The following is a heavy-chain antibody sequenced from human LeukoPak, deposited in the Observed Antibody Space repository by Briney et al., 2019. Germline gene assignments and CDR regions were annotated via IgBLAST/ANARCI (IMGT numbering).Heavy chain of an antibody. J-gene: IGHJ4*02. CDR3: ARHTAMGNYFDY. V-gene: IGHV4-39*01. CDR1: GGSISSSSYY. CDR2: IYYSGST. D-gene: IGHD5-18*01. Sequence: SETLSLTCTVSGGSISSSSYYWGWIRQPPGKGLEWIGSIYYSGSTYYNPSLKSRVTISVDTSKNQFSLKLSSVTAVDTAVYYCARHTAMGNYFDYWGQGTLVTVSS.